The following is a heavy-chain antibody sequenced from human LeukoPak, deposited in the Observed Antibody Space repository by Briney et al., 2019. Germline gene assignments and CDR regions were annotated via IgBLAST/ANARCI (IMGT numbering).Heavy chain of an antibody. CDR2: ISSSSSYI. CDR3: ARDYGDGLGYFAY. J-gene: IGHJ4*02. V-gene: IGHV3-21*01. D-gene: IGHD4-17*01. CDR1: GFNSISYS. Sequence: GGSPILSCADSGFNSISYSMNSVRQAPRKGLDRVSSISSSSSYIYYADSVKGRFTISRDNAKNSLYLQMNSLRAEDTAVYYCARDYGDGLGYFAYWGQGTLVTVSS.